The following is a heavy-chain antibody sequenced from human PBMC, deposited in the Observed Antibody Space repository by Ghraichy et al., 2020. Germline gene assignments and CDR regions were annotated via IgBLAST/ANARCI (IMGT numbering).Heavy chain of an antibody. CDR1: GFTFSSYA. D-gene: IGHD3-22*01. CDR3: ARDKKRWYYDSSGYEGASPYFDY. CDR2: LSGSGGST. V-gene: IGHV3-23*01. J-gene: IGHJ4*02. Sequence: GGSLRLSCAASGFTFSSYAMAWVRQAPGRGLEWVSALSGSGGSTYHADSVKGRFTISRDNSKNTLYLRMNSLRAEDTAVYYCARDKKRWYYDSSGYEGASPYFDYWGQGTLVTVSS.